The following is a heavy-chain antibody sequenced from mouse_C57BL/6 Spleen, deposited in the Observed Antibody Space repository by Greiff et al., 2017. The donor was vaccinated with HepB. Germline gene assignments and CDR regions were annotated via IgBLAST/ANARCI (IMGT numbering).Heavy chain of an antibody. CDR1: GFTFSDYY. V-gene: IGHV5-16*01. CDR2: INYDGSST. CDR3: ARGIYYDYDGAMDY. Sequence: EVKLVESEGGLVQPGSSMKLSCTASGFTFSDYYMAWVRQVPEKGLEWVANINYDGSSTYYLDSLKSRFIISRDNAKNILYLQMSSLKSEDTATYYCARGIYYDYDGAMDYWGQGTSVTVSS. J-gene: IGHJ4*01. D-gene: IGHD2-4*01.